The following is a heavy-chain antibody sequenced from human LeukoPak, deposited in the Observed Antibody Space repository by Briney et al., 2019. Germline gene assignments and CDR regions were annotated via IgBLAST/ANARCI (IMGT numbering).Heavy chain of an antibody. V-gene: IGHV3-33*08. CDR2: IWYDGSNK. Sequence: PGGSLRLSCAASGFTFSNYWMHWVRQAPGKGLEWVAVIWYDGSNKYYADSVKGRFTISRDNSKNTLYLQMNSLRAEDTAVYYCARDARRGGLLLYYYGMDVWGQGTTVTVSS. J-gene: IGHJ6*02. CDR3: ARDARRGGLLLYYYGMDV. CDR1: GFTFSNYW. D-gene: IGHD2/OR15-2a*01.